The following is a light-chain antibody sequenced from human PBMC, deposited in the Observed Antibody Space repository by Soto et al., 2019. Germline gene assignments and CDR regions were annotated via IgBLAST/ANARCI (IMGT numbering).Light chain of an antibody. CDR1: SSDVGGYNY. V-gene: IGLV2-14*01. CDR2: EVS. J-gene: IGLJ2*01. Sequence: QSVLTQPASVSGSPGQSITISCTGTSSDVGGYNYVSWYQQHPGKAPKLMIYEVSNRPSGVSNRFSGSKSGNTASLTISGLQAEDEADYYCSSYTSSSTLVFGGGTQRTVL. CDR3: SSYTSSSTLV.